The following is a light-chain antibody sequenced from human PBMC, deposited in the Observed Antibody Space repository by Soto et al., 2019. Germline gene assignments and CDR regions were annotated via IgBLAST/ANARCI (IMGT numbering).Light chain of an antibody. CDR3: QQDNKWPLT. Sequence: EIVMTQSPATLSLSPGERANLSCRASQSFSSTLAWYQQKPGQAPRLLIYDASTRATGIPDRFSGSGSGTEFTLTISILQSEDFAVYYCQQDNKWPLTFGGGTKVEIK. CDR2: DAS. V-gene: IGKV3-15*01. CDR1: QSFSST. J-gene: IGKJ4*01.